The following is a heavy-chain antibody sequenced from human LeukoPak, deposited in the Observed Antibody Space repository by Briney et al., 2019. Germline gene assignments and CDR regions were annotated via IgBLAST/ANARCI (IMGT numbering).Heavy chain of an antibody. CDR2: INHSGST. V-gene: IGHV4-34*01. Sequence: SETLSLTCAVYGGSFSGYYWSWIRQPPGKGLEWIGEINHSGSTNYNPSLRSRVTISVDTSKNQFSLKLSSVTAADTAVYYCARSTVYFDAFDIWGQGTMVTVSS. CDR3: ARSTVYFDAFDI. D-gene: IGHD2/OR15-2a*01. J-gene: IGHJ3*02. CDR1: GGSFSGYY.